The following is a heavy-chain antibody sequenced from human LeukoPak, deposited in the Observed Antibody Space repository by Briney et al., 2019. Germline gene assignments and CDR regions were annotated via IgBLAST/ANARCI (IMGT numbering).Heavy chain of an antibody. CDR3: ARGIGITMVRGYFQH. CDR2: INHSGST. V-gene: IGHV4-34*01. Sequence: SETLSLTCVVYVGSFSVYYWSWIRQPPGKGLGWSGEINHSGSTNYNPSLKSRVTISVDTSKNQFSLKLSSVTAADTAVYYCARGIGITMVRGYFQHWGQGTLVTVSS. D-gene: IGHD3-10*01. J-gene: IGHJ1*01. CDR1: VGSFSVYY.